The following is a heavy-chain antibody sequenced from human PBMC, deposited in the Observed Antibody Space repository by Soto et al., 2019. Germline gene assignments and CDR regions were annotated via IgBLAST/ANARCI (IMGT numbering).Heavy chain of an antibody. V-gene: IGHV1-69*12. CDR1: GGTFSSYA. D-gene: IGHD6-13*01. CDR3: ARASSTSSTDAWYFDL. J-gene: IGHJ2*01. CDR2: IIPIFGTA. Sequence: QVQLVQSGAEVKKPGSSVKVSCKASGGTFSSYAISWVRQAPGQGLEWMGGIIPIFGTANYAQKFQGRVTINADESTSTAHMELSSLRSEDTAVYYCARASSTSSTDAWYFDLWGRGTLVTVSS.